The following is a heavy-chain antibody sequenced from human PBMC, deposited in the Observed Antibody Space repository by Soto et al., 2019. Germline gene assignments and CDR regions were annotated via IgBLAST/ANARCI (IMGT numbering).Heavy chain of an antibody. CDR2: ISNDGSNK. CDR3: ANWNYPQSD. V-gene: IGHV3-30*18. CDR1: GFTFNTYG. Sequence: QVQLVESGGGGFQPGKSLRLSCAASGFTFNTYGMHWVRQAPGKGPEWVAVISNDGSNKYYADSVKGRLTISRDNSKHTLYLQMNSLRAEDTAVYYCANWNYPQSDCGQGTLVTVSA. D-gene: IGHD1-7*01. J-gene: IGHJ4*02.